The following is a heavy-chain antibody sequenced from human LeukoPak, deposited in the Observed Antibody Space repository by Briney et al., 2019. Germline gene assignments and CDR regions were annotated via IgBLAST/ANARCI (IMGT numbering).Heavy chain of an antibody. CDR2: ISGSGGST. CDR1: GFTFSSYA. V-gene: IGHV3-23*01. Sequence: GGSLRLSCAASGFTFSSYAMSWVRQAPREGLEWVSAISGSGGSTYYADSVKGRFTISRDNSKNTLYLQMNSLRAEDTAVYYCAKDSAGYCSSTGCYSAYWGQGTLVTVSS. D-gene: IGHD2-2*01. CDR3: AKDSAGYCSSTGCYSAY. J-gene: IGHJ4*02.